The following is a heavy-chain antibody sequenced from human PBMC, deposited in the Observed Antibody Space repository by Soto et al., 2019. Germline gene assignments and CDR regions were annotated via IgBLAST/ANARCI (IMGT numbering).Heavy chain of an antibody. J-gene: IGHJ6*02. Sequence: QVQLMQSGAEVRKPGSSVTVSCKASGGTFSSNPISWVRQAPGQGLEWMGGIIPIFATPHYARRFLDRVTLTADRSTNTAYMELTRLTPEDTAIYYCARELSAVKRFESFKYYRMDIWGQVTTVTVS. CDR1: GGTFSSNP. CDR3: ARELSAVKRFESFKYYRMDI. CDR2: IIPIFATP. V-gene: IGHV1-69*06. D-gene: IGHD3-3*01.